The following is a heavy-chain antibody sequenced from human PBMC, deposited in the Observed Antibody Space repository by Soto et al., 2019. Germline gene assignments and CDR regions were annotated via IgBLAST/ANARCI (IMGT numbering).Heavy chain of an antibody. J-gene: IGHJ6*02. D-gene: IGHD2-2*01. CDR1: GHTFTSCG. CDR2: ISAYNGNT. Sequence: ASVKVSCKASGHTFTSCGISWVRQAPGQGLEWMGWISAYNGNTNYAQKLQGRVTMTTDTSTSTAYMELRSLRSDDTAVYYCARVWDRYCSSTSCYRYYYYYGMDVWGQGTTVTVSS. V-gene: IGHV1-18*04. CDR3: ARVWDRYCSSTSCYRYYYYYGMDV.